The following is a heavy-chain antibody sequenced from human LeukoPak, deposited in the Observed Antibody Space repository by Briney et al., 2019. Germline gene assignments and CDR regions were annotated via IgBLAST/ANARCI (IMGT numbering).Heavy chain of an antibody. V-gene: IGHV3-48*01. CDR3: ARDPASY. CDR2: ISFSSNTI. J-gene: IGHJ4*02. CDR1: GFTFNSYS. Sequence: GGSLRLSCAASGFTFNSYSMNWVRQAPGKGLGLASFISFSSNTIYYADSVQGRFTISRDNDKNSLYLQMNNLRAEDTAMYYCARDPASYWGPGTLVTASS.